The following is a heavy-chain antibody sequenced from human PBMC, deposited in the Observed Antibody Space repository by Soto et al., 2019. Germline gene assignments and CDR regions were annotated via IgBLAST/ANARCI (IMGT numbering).Heavy chain of an antibody. CDR1: GGSISSSSYY. V-gene: IGHV4-39*01. CDR2: IYYSGST. CDR3: ARPYCSGGSCYPAFDI. Sequence: PSETLSLTCTVSGGSISSSSYYWGWIRQPPGKGLEWIGSIYYSGSTYYNPSLTSRVTISLDTSKNQFSLKLSSVTAADTAVYYYARPYCSGGSCYPAFDIWGQGTMFTVSS. J-gene: IGHJ3*02. D-gene: IGHD2-15*01.